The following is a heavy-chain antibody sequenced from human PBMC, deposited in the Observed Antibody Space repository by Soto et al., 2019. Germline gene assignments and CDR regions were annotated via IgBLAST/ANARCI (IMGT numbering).Heavy chain of an antibody. CDR3: ARDYLSSKLSLSYFDF. D-gene: IGHD2-2*01. V-gene: IGHV1-46*01. J-gene: IGHJ4*02. Sequence: QVQLVQSGAEVTRPGASVKVSCKASGSSFISHYIHWVRQAPGQGLEWMGFINPSGGSATLVQKFHGRVTMTRDTFTTTVYMELSRLRSEDSAVYYCARDYLSSKLSLSYFDFWGQGTLVTVSS. CDR2: INPSGGSA. CDR1: GSSFISHY.